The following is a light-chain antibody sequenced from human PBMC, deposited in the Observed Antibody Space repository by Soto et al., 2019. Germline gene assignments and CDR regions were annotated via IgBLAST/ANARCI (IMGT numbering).Light chain of an antibody. CDR2: GAF. CDR3: QQYNDWPLT. Sequence: EILITQSPVTLSVSPGERATLSCRASQSVSSNLAWYQQKPGQAPSLLIYGAFTRATGIPARFSGTGSGTEFALTISSLQSEDFALYYCQQYNDWPLTFGHGTKVDIK. V-gene: IGKV3-15*01. J-gene: IGKJ1*01. CDR1: QSVSSN.